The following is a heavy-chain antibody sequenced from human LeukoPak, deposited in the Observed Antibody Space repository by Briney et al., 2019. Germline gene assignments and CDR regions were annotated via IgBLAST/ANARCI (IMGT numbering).Heavy chain of an antibody. CDR1: GGSFSGYY. J-gene: IGHJ5*02. V-gene: IGHV4-34*01. Sequence: SETLSLTCAVYGGSFSGYYWSWSRQPPGKGLEWIGEINHSGSTNYNPSLKSRVTISVDTSKNQFSLKLSSVTAADTAVYYCARGRAVADRWGQGTLVTVSS. CDR3: ARGRAVADR. CDR2: INHSGST. D-gene: IGHD6-19*01.